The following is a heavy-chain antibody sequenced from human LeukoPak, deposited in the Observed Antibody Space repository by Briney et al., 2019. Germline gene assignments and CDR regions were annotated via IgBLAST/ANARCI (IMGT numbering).Heavy chain of an antibody. J-gene: IGHJ5*02. CDR2: ISGSGGST. CDR1: GFTFNSCA. Sequence: GGSLRLSCAASGFTFNSCAMSWVRQAPGKGLEWVSAISGSGGSTYYADSVKGRFTISRDNSKNTLYLQMNSLRAEDTAVYYCAKVRMMEGFDPWGQGTLVTVSS. CDR3: AKVRMMEGFDP. D-gene: IGHD3-16*01. V-gene: IGHV3-23*01.